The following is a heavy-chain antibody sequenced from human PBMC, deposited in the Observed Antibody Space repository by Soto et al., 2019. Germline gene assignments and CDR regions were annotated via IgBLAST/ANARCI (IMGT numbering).Heavy chain of an antibody. CDR2: INAGNGNT. CDR1: GYTFTSYA. Sequence: QVQLVQSGAEVKKPGASVKVSCKASGYTFTSYAMHWVRQAPGQRLEWMGWINAGNGNTKYSQKFQGRVTITRDTSASTAYMELSSLRSEDTAVYYCARAIRELLGVGLDYWGQGTLVTVSS. D-gene: IGHD1-26*01. V-gene: IGHV1-3*01. J-gene: IGHJ4*02. CDR3: ARAIRELLGVGLDY.